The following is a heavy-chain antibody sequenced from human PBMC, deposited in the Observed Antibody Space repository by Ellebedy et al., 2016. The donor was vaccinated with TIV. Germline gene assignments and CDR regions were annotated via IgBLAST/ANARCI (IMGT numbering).Heavy chain of an antibody. V-gene: IGHV1-69*13. J-gene: IGHJ3*02. CDR1: GGTFSSYA. Sequence: AASVKVSCKASGGTFSSYAISWVRQAPGQGLEWMGGIIPIFGTANYAQKFQGRVTITADESTSTAYMELSSLRSEDTAVYYCASPSAESLDAFDIWGQGTMVTVSS. CDR2: IIPIFGTA. CDR3: ASPSAESLDAFDI.